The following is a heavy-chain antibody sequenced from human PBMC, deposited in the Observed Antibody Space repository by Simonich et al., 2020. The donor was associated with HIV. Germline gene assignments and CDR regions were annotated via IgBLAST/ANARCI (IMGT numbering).Heavy chain of an antibody. D-gene: IGHD3-10*01. CDR3: AKDKGAYYGSGSPVY. CDR1: GFTFDDYA. J-gene: IGHJ4*02. V-gene: IGHV3-9*01. CDR2: ISWNSGSI. Sequence: EVQLVESGGGLVQPGRSLRLSCAASGFTFDDYAMHWVRQAPGKGLEGVVEISWNSGSIGYAESVKGRFTISRDNAKNSLYLQMNSLRAEDTALYYCAKDKGAYYGSGSPVYWGQGTLVTVSS.